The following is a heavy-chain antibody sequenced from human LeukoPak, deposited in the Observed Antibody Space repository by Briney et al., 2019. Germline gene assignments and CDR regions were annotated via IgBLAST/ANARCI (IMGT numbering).Heavy chain of an antibody. CDR3: VRSKSGTYGWFDP. J-gene: IGHJ5*02. D-gene: IGHD4-17*01. CDR1: GGSITSYY. Sequence: PSETLSLTCTVPGGSITSYYWSWIRQPPGKGLEWIGYIYYSGTTNYNPSLKSRVTISVDTSKNQFSLKVSSVTAADTAVYYCVRSKSGTYGWFDPWGQGTLVTVSS. V-gene: IGHV4-59*08. CDR2: IYYSGTT.